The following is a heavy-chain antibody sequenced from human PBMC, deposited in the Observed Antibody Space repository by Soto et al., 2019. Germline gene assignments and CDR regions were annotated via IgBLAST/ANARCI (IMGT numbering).Heavy chain of an antibody. J-gene: IGHJ4*02. Sequence: PSETLSLTCTVSGGSISSYYWSWIRQPPGKGLEWIGYIYYSGSTNYNPSLKSRVTISVDTSKNQFSLKLSSVTAADTAVYYCARAASGWGLDYWGQGTLVTVSS. CDR1: GGSISSYY. V-gene: IGHV4-59*01. CDR2: IYYSGST. CDR3: ARAASGWGLDY. D-gene: IGHD6-19*01.